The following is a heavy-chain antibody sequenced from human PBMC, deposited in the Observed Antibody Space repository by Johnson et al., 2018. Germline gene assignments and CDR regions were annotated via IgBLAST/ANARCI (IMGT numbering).Heavy chain of an antibody. CDR2: LNPSTGVT. CDR1: GYTFTHYF. CDR3: ARGSGSAYYYAMDV. V-gene: IGHV1-46*01. D-gene: IGHD1-26*01. J-gene: IGHJ6*02. Sequence: QVQLVESGAEVTKXGASVKVSCKASGYTFTHYFMHWVRQAPGQGLEWVGILNPSTGVTNNAQRFYDRVTMTSDTSTSTVYMEVRSLGSEDTAVYYCARGSGSAYYYAMDVWGQGTTVTVSS.